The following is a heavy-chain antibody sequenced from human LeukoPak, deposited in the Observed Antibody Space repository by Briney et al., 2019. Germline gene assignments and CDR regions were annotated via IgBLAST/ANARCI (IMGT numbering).Heavy chain of an antibody. Sequence: KPSQTLSLTCTVSGGSISSGDYYWSWIRQPPGKGLEWIGYIYYSGSTYYNPSLKSRVTISVDTSKNQFSLKLSSVTAADTAVYYCARVRGVAAAGTAFDYWGQGTLVTVSS. CDR1: GGSISSGDYY. V-gene: IGHV4-30-4*01. J-gene: IGHJ4*02. D-gene: IGHD6-13*01. CDR3: ARVRGVAAAGTAFDY. CDR2: IYYSGST.